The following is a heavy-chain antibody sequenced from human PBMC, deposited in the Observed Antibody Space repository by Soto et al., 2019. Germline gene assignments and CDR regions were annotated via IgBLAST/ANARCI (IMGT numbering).Heavy chain of an antibody. CDR1: GFTFSDYY. D-gene: IGHD2-15*01. J-gene: IGHJ4*02. CDR3: ATPGVVIAVNYFNY. CDR2: ISGSGSIM. Sequence: QVQLVESGGDLVKPGGSLRLSCAASGFTFSDYYMIWIRQAPGKGLEWVSSISGSGSIMYYADSVKGRFTMSRDNAKNSLYLQINTLRAEDTAVYYCATPGVVIAVNYFNYWGQGTLITVSS. V-gene: IGHV3-11*01.